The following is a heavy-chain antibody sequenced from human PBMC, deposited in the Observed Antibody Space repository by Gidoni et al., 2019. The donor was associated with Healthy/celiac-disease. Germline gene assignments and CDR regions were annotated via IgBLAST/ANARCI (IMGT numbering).Heavy chain of an antibody. CDR3: ARDLGTVAGYFDY. V-gene: IGHV3-30-3*01. Sequence: VQLVESGGGGVRPGRSLSLYCAASGFTFSSYAMHWLRHASGKGLGWVAVISYDGSNKYYADSVKGRLTISRDTSKNTLYLQRNSLRAEDTAVYYCARDLGTVAGYFDYWGQGTLVTVSS. CDR1: GFTFSSYA. J-gene: IGHJ4*02. CDR2: ISYDGSNK. D-gene: IGHD6-19*01.